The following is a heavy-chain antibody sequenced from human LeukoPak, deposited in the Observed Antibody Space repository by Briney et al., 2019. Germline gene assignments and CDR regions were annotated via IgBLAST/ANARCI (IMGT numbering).Heavy chain of an antibody. CDR1: GGSISSYY. CDR3: ARQGIAAAGTGFDP. Sequence: SETLSLTCTVSGGSISSYYWSWIRQPAGKGLEWIGRIYFSGSTNYNPSLKSRVTMSVDTSRNQFSLKLSSVTAADTAVYYCARQGIAAAGTGFDPWGQGTLVTVSS. V-gene: IGHV4-4*07. J-gene: IGHJ5*02. CDR2: IYFSGST. D-gene: IGHD6-13*01.